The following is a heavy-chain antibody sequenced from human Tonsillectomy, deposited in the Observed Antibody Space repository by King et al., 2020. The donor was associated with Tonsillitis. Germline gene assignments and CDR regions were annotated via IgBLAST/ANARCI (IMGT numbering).Heavy chain of an antibody. CDR1: GYAFTNYY. V-gene: IGHV1-46*03. CDR3: ARDWSYDILTGTQWYYGMDV. D-gene: IGHD3-9*01. CDR2: INPRGGST. J-gene: IGHJ6*02. Sequence: VQLVQSGAEVKKPGPSVKVSCKASGYAFTNYYIHWVRQAPRQGLEWMGIINPRGGSTSYAPKFQGRVTMTRDTSTSTVYMELSSLRSEDTAVYYCARDWSYDILTGTQWYYGMDVWGQGTTVTVSS.